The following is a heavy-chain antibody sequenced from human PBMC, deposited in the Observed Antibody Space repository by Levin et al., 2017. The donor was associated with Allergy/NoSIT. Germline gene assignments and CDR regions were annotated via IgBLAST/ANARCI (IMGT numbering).Heavy chain of an antibody. CDR1: GGSISSGGYS. CDR2: IYHSGST. CDR3: ARVASSGWYFLGVDV. Sequence: ASETLSLTCTVSGGSISSGGYSWIWIRQPPGKGLEWIGYIYHSGSTYYNPSLKSRVTISVDRSKNQFSLKLSSVTAADTAVYYCARVASSGWYFLGVDVWGQGTTVTVSS. V-gene: IGHV4-30-2*01. D-gene: IGHD6-19*01. J-gene: IGHJ6*02.